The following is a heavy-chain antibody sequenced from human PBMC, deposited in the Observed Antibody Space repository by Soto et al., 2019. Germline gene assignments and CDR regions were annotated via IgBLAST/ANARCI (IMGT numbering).Heavy chain of an antibody. V-gene: IGHV4-59*01. D-gene: IGHD6-19*01. Sequence: QVQLQESGPGLVKPSETLSLTCTVSGGSISSYYWRWIRQPPGKGLEWIGYMYYSGSTNYNPSLKSRATISVDTSNIQFSLKLSSVTAADTAVYYCARGAVAGIDYWGQGTLVTVSS. J-gene: IGHJ4*02. CDR1: GGSISSYY. CDR2: MYYSGST. CDR3: ARGAVAGIDY.